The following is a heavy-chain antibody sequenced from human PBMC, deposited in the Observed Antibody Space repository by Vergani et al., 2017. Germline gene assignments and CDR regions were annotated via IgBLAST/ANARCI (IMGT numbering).Heavy chain of an antibody. J-gene: IGHJ3*01. Sequence: EKQLVQSGSETKKPGESLKISCQAFGYIFSNFWIGWVRQRPGRGLEWMGIIYPGDSEVKSNPTFRGQVIFSVDTSVNTAYLQWRSPQASDTATYFCASGGHGSENGGALQLWGQGTNITVSS. CDR2: IYPGDSEV. V-gene: IGHV5-51*01. CDR3: ASGGHGSENGGALQL. D-gene: IGHD3-10*01. CDR1: GYIFSNFW.